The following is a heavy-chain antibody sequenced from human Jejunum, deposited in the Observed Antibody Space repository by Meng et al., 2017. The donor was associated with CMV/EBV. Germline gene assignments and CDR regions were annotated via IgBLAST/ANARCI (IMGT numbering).Heavy chain of an antibody. CDR3: ARDKIAVAGITGDY. Sequence: VQLVQMGSEVKRPGASVKVSCKAFGYTFTISAMNWVRQAPGQGLERMGWINTSAGNPTYAQGFTGRFVFSLDTSVSTAYLQISSLKAEDTAVYYCARDKIAVAGITGDYWGQGTLVTVSS. CDR2: INTSAGNP. V-gene: IGHV7-4-1*02. D-gene: IGHD6-19*01. CDR1: GYTFTISA. J-gene: IGHJ4*02.